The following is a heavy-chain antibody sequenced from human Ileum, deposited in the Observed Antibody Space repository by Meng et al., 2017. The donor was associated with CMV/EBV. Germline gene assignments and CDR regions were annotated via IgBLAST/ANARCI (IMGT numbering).Heavy chain of an antibody. CDR2: ISPYSGIT. CDR3: AGDPLYSYNWFRAGDFQH. V-gene: IGHV1-18*01. Sequence: QVPLVHADYQVKHAGDSVEVSCHTAGFPFTSFAIGWVRPAHGQGLEWMGWISPYSGITDYDQKYQGRVTLPTDSSTSTAYMELRSMIFDDTVFYYCAGDPLYSYNWFRAGDFQHWGQGTLVTVSS. CDR1: GFPFTSFA. D-gene: IGHD5-24*01. J-gene: IGHJ1*01.